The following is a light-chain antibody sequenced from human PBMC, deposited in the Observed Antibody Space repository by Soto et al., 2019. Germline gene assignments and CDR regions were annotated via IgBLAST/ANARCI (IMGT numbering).Light chain of an antibody. V-gene: IGLV2-11*01. Sequence: QSALTQPRSVSGSPGQSVTISCTGTSSDVGGYNYVSWYQQHPGKAPKLMIYDVSQRPSGVPDRFSGSKSGNTASPTISGLHAEDEAYYYCCSYAGSHFLFGGGTKVTVL. CDR2: DVS. CDR3: CSYAGSHFL. CDR1: SSDVGGYNY. J-gene: IGLJ2*01.